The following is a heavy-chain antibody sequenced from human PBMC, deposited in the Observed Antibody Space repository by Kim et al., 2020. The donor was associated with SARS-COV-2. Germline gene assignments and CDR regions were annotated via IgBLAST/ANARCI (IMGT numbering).Heavy chain of an antibody. D-gene: IGHD1-26*01. V-gene: IGHV3-11*05. J-gene: IGHJ4*02. CDR3: ARESGEMGATDY. CDR1: GFTFSDYY. CDR2: ISSSSSYT. Sequence: GGSLRLSCAASGFTFSDYYMSWIRQAPRKGLEWVSYISSSSSYTNYADSVKGRFTISRDNAKNSLYLQMNSLRAEDTAVYYCARESGEMGATDYWGQGTLVTVSS.